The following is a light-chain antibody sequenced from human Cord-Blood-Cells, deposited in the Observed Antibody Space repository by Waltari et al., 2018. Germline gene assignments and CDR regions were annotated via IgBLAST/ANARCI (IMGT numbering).Light chain of an antibody. J-gene: IGLJ2*01. CDR3: SSYTSSSNVV. Sequence: QSALTQPASVSGSPGQSITISCTATSSDVGGYNYVSWYQQHPGKAPKLMIYDVSKRPSGVSNRFSGSKSGNTASLTISGLQAEDEADYYCSSYTSSSNVVFGGGTKLTVL. CDR1: SSDVGGYNY. CDR2: DVS. V-gene: IGLV2-14*01.